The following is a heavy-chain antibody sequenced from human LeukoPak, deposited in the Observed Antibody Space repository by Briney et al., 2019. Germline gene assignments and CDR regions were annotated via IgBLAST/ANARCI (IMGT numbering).Heavy chain of an antibody. J-gene: IGHJ4*02. CDR2: IRSDGSST. V-gene: IGHV3-64*01. D-gene: IGHD6-19*01. Sequence: SGGSLRLSCVASGFRFSDYIMHWVRQAPGKGLEYVSAIRSDGSSTVYPNSVKGRFTISRDNSKSTLYLHLGSLRAEDTAVYYCTGRYGDHSGWAGYHDSWGQGTLVTVSS. CDR3: TGRYGDHSGWAGYHDS. CDR1: GFRFSDYI.